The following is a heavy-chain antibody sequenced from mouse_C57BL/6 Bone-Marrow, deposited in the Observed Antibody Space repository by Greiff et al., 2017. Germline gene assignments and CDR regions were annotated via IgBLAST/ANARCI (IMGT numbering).Heavy chain of an antibody. D-gene: IGHD2-4*01. Sequence: EVKLVESGGDLVKPGGSLKLSCAASGFTFSSYGMSWVRQTPDKRLEWVATISSGGSYTYYPDSVKGRFTISRDNAKNTLYLQMSSLKSEDTAMYNCAKHGIYYDYPFAYWGQGTLVTVSA. CDR3: AKHGIYYDYPFAY. CDR2: ISSGGSYT. CDR1: GFTFSSYG. V-gene: IGHV5-6*01. J-gene: IGHJ3*01.